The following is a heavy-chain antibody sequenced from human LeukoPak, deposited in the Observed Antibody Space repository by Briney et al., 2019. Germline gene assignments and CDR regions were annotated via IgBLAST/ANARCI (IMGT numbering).Heavy chain of an antibody. Sequence: PGGSLRLSCAASGFTFSSYAMHWVRQAPCKGLEWVAVISYDGSNKYYADSVKGRFTISRDNSKNTLYLQMNSLRAEDTAVYYCARGLTLIAVDDAFDIWGQGTMVAVSS. V-gene: IGHV3-30-3*01. CDR1: GFTFSSYA. D-gene: IGHD6-19*01. J-gene: IGHJ3*02. CDR3: ARGLTLIAVDDAFDI. CDR2: ISYDGSNK.